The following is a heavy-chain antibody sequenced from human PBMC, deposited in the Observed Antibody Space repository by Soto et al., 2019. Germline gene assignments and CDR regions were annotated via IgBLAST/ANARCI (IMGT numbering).Heavy chain of an antibody. CDR3: AKARCTTSTCYAPDY. CDR2: ISGSGGSP. CDR1: GFSFSTYT. J-gene: IGHJ4*02. V-gene: IGHV3-23*01. Sequence: GGSLRLSCAASGFSFSTYTMSWVRRAPGKGLEWVSAISGSGGSPSYADSVQGRFTISRDNPKKTLYLQMNSLRAEDTAVYYCAKARCTTSTCYAPDYGGQGTLVTVSS. D-gene: IGHD2-2*01.